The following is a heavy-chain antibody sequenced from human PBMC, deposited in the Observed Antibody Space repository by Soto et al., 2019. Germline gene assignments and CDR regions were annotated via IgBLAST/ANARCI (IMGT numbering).Heavy chain of an antibody. V-gene: IGHV3-73*01. J-gene: IGHJ4*02. CDR3: TRLISAAQDY. Sequence: EVLLVESGGGLVQPGGALKLSRAASGFVFKGSLIHWGRQASGKGLEWVGRIRDKAYDYATAYAASVTGRFTISRDDSTNTAYLQMNSLETEDTAVYYCTRLISAAQDYWGQGTLVTVSS. CDR2: IRDKAYDYAT. CDR1: GFVFKGSL. D-gene: IGHD3-16*02.